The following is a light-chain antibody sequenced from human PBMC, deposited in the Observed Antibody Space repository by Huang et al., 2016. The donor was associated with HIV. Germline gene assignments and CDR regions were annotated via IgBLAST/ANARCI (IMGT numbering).Light chain of an antibody. Sequence: EIVLTQSPGTLSLSPGERATLSCRASQSVSSSYLAWYQQKPGQDPRLLIYGASSRATGIPDRFSGSGSGTDFTLTISRLEPEDFAVYYCQQYGSSPRLTFGGGTKVEIK. CDR2: GAS. CDR3: QQYGSSPRLT. J-gene: IGKJ4*01. CDR1: QSVSSSY. V-gene: IGKV3-20*01.